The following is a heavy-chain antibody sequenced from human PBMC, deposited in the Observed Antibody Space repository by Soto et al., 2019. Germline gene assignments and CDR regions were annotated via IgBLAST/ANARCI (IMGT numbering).Heavy chain of an antibody. CDR2: ISAYNGNT. D-gene: IGHD2-15*01. V-gene: IGHV1-18*01. J-gene: IGHJ5*02. CDR3: ARDIVVVVAANRNWFDP. CDR1: GYTFTSYG. Sequence: ASVKVSCKASGYTFTSYGIIWVRQAPGQGLEWMGWISAYNGNTNYAQKLQGRVTMTTDTSTSTAYMELRSLRSDDTAVYYCARDIVVVVAANRNWFDPWGQGTLVTAPQ.